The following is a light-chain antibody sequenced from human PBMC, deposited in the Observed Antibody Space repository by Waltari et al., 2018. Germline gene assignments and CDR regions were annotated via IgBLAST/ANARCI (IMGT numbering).Light chain of an antibody. CDR2: DFS. V-gene: IGLV2-11*01. J-gene: IGLJ2*01. Sequence: QSALTQPRSVSGSPGQSVTISCTGTSSDVGGSNYVHWYQQPPGKAPKLMIYDFSKRPSGVPDRFSGSKSGNTASLTISGLQAEDEADYYCCSYAGSYTVVFGGVTKLTVL. CDR3: CSYAGSYTVV. CDR1: SSDVGGSNY.